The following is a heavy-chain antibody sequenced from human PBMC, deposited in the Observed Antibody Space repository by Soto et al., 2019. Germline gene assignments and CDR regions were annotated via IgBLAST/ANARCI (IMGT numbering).Heavy chain of an antibody. V-gene: IGHV3-21*01. CDR3: ARAATISTPMDV. D-gene: IGHD3-3*01. J-gene: IGHJ6*02. Sequence: GGSLRLSCAASGFTFSSYSMNWVRQAPGKGLEWVSSISSSSSYIYYADSVKGRFTISRDNAKNSLYLQMNSLRAEDTAVYYCARAATISTPMDVWGQGTTVTVSS. CDR1: GFTFSSYS. CDR2: ISSSSSYI.